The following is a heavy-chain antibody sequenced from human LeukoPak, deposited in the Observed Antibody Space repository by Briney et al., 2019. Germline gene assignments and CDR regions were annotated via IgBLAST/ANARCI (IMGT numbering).Heavy chain of an antibody. J-gene: IGHJ4*02. CDR1: GFTFSSYA. V-gene: IGHV3-30-3*01. CDR2: ISYDGSNQ. D-gene: IGHD2-2*01. CDR3: AREDCSSTSCRSYDY. Sequence: GGSLRLSCAASGFTFSSYAMHWVRQAPGKGLEGVAVISYDGSNQYYADSVKGRFTISRDNSKNTLYLQMNSLSAEDTAVYYCAREDCSSTSCRSYDYWGQGTLVTVSS.